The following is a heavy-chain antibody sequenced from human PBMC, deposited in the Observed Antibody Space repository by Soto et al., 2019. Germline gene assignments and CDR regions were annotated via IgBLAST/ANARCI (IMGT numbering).Heavy chain of an antibody. CDR3: SRFVDYIDH. D-gene: IGHD3-9*01. CDR2: IKGKSDNYAT. CDR1: GFTFSGSA. V-gene: IGHV3-73*01. Sequence: GGSLRLSCAASGFTFSGSAIHWVRQASGKGLEWVARIKGKSDNYATAYAASVKGRFTISRDDSQNTAYLQMSSLKTEDTAVYYCSRFVDYIDHWGQGTLVTVSS. J-gene: IGHJ4*02.